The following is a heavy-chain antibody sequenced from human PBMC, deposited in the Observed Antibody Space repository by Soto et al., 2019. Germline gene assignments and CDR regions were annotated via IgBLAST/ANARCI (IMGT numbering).Heavy chain of an antibody. D-gene: IGHD3-10*01. J-gene: IGHJ3*02. CDR3: ARDKSGSYSLGNAFDI. CDR1: GFTFSSYA. V-gene: IGHV3-30-3*01. CDR2: ISYDGSNK. Sequence: GGSLRLSCAASGFTFSSYAMHWVRQAPGKGLEWVAVISYDGSNKYYADSVKGRFTISRDNSKNTLYLQMNSLRAEDTAVYYCARDKSGSYSLGNAFDIWGQGTMVTVSS.